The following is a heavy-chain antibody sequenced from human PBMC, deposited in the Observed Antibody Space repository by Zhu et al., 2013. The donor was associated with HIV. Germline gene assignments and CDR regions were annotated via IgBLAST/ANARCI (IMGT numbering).Heavy chain of an antibody. Sequence: QVQLQQWGAGLLKPSETLSLTCAVYGGSFSGYYWSWIRQPPGKGLEWIGYIYYSGSTNYNPSLKSRVTISVDTSKNQFSLKLSSVTAADTAVYYCARVKPGYSSSSRASPYAFDIWGQGQWSPSLQ. CDR3: ARVKPGYSSSSRASPYAFDI. D-gene: IGHD6-13*01. CDR2: IYYSGST. J-gene: IGHJ3*02. V-gene: IGHV4-34*11. CDR1: GGSFSGYY.